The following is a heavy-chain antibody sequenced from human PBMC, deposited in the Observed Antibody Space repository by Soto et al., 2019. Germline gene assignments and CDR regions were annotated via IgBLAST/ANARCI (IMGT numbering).Heavy chain of an antibody. V-gene: IGHV1-2*02. D-gene: IGHD2-21*02. Sequence: ASVKVSCKASGYAFIDYYIHWVRQAPGEGLERMGFMNPRRDATTHEQKFQVRVPMHGATFTNIAYWDRSRLSSDDTAVRYRARAEGTASSDEYWGQGTLVTVSS. CDR3: ARAEGTASSDEY. CDR1: GYAFIDYY. J-gene: IGHJ4*02. CDR2: MNPRRDAT.